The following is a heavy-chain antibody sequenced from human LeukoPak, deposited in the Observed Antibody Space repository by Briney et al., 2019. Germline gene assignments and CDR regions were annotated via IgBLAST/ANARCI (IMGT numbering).Heavy chain of an antibody. V-gene: IGHV4-38-2*02. J-gene: IGHJ2*01. Sequence: SETLSLTCTVSGYSISSGYYWGWIRQPPGKGLEWIGSIYHSGSTYYNPSLKSRVTISIDTSNNRFSLTLTSVTAADTAVYYCARQTEPDYKTPGCHFDLWGRGTLVTVSS. CDR2: IYHSGST. D-gene: IGHD1-14*01. CDR3: ARQTEPDYKTPGCHFDL. CDR1: GYSISSGYY.